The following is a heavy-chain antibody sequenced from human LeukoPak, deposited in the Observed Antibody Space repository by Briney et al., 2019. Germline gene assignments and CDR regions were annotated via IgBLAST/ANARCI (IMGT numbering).Heavy chain of an antibody. CDR1: GFTFSTYW. J-gene: IGHJ4*02. Sequence: PGGSLRLSCAASGFTFSTYWMTWVRLAPGKGLEWVANIKQDGSEKNYVDSVKGRFTISRDNARNSLYLQMNSLTAEDTAVYYCARAAGHYFDYWGQGSLVTVSS. CDR2: IKQDGSEK. CDR3: ARAAGHYFDY. V-gene: IGHV3-7*01. D-gene: IGHD3-10*01.